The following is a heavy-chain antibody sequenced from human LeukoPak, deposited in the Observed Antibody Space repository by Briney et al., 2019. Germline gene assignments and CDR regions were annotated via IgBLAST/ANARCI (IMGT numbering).Heavy chain of an antibody. V-gene: IGHV4-59*01. CDR1: GGSISSYY. J-gene: IGHJ4*02. D-gene: IGHD6-13*01. CDR2: IYYSGST. CDR3: ARGGGRAFDY. Sequence: MPSETLSLTCTVSGGSISSYYWSWIRQPPGKGLEWIGYIYYSGSTNYNPSLKSRVTISVDTSKNQFSLKLSSVTAADTAVYYCARGGGRAFDYWGQGTLVTVSS.